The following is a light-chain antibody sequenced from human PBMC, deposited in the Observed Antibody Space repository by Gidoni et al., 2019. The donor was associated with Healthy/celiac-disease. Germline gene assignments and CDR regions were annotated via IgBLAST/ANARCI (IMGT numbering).Light chain of an antibody. J-gene: IGKJ2*01. CDR3: QQSYSTPRT. CDR2: AAS. V-gene: IGKV1-39*01. Sequence: DIQMTQSPSSLSASVGDRVTSTCRASQSISSYLNWYQQKPGKAPKLLIYAASSLQSGVPSRLSGSGSGTDFTLTISSLQPEDFATYYCQQSYSTPRTFGQGTKLEIK. CDR1: QSISSY.